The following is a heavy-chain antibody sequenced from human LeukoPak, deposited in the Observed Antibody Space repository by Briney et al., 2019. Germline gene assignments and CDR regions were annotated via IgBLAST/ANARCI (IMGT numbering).Heavy chain of an antibody. CDR3: ARDPSAMVSYYFDY. Sequence: ASVKVSCKASGYTFTGYYMHWVRQAPGQGLEWMGWINPNSGGTNYAQKFQGRVTMTRDTSISTAYMELSRLRSDDTAVYYCARDPSAMVSYYFDYWGQGTLVTVSS. V-gene: IGHV1-2*02. J-gene: IGHJ4*02. D-gene: IGHD5-18*01. CDR1: GYTFTGYY. CDR2: INPNSGGT.